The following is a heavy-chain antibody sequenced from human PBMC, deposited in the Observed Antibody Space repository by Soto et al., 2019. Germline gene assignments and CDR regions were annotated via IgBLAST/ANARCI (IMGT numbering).Heavy chain of an antibody. D-gene: IGHD3-16*01. V-gene: IGHV1-18*01. CDR1: GYSFNSYG. Sequence: QVQLVQSGAEVKKPGASVKVSCEASGYSFNSYGIAWVRQAPGQGLEWMGWISVYNGNTKYAQSLXGXVXMXXEKSTSTAYMDLRSLRSDDTAVYYCARSFAGSFDYWGQGTLVTVSS. CDR2: ISVYNGNT. J-gene: IGHJ4*02. CDR3: ARSFAGSFDY.